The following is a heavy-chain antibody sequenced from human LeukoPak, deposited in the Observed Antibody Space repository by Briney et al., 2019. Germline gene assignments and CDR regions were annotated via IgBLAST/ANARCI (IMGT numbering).Heavy chain of an antibody. Sequence: GGSLRLSCAASGFTFSSYGMHWVRQAPGKGLEWVAVISYDGSNKYYADSVKGRFTISRDNAKNSLYLQMNSLRAEDTAVYYCAARIGAFDIWGQGTMVTVSS. CDR1: GFTFSSYG. D-gene: IGHD2-21*01. V-gene: IGHV3-30*03. CDR2: ISYDGSNK. CDR3: AARIGAFDI. J-gene: IGHJ3*02.